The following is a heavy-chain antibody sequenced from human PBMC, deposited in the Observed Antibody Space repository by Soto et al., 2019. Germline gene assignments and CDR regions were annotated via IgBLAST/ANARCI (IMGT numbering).Heavy chain of an antibody. V-gene: IGHV4-59*11. CDR2: IHYSGGT. J-gene: IGHJ4*02. CDR3: ARYLSYGGTTNRLFDY. D-gene: IGHD1-26*01. Sequence: QVQLQESGPGLVKPSETLSLTCIVSGGSISGHYWSWIRQPPGKGLEWIGYIHYSGGTNYNPSLESRVTISLDTSKNQCSLELSSVTAADTAVYYCARYLSYGGTTNRLFDYWGRGTLVTVSS. CDR1: GGSISGHY.